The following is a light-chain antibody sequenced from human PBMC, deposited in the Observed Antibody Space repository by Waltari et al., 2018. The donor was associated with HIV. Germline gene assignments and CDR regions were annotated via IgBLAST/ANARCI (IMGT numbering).Light chain of an antibody. V-gene: IGLV1-51*01. Sequence: SLLTQPPSVSAAPGQKVTIPCSGTESNVGRNFVSWYQHIPGRGPKLLLYDNLQRHAGVSERFSASRTGASASLDIIGLQTGDEADYYCETWDTNLQVVIFGGGTKVTVL. CDR2: DNL. J-gene: IGLJ2*01. CDR3: ETWDTNLQVVI. CDR1: ESNVGRNF.